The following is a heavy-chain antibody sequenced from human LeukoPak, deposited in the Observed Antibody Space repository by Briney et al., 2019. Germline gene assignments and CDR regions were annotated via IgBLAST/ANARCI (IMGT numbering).Heavy chain of an antibody. CDR3: ARLKDDVTKLDY. CDR2: INQDGSER. J-gene: IGHJ4*02. D-gene: IGHD2-8*01. V-gene: IGHV3-7*01. Sequence: GGSLRLSCVASGFTFNAYWMSWVRQAPGKGLEWVASINQDGSERRYVDSVQGRFTISRDNTKNSLFLQMNSLRAEDTAVYYCARLKDDVTKLDYWGQGTLVTVSS. CDR1: GFTFNAYW.